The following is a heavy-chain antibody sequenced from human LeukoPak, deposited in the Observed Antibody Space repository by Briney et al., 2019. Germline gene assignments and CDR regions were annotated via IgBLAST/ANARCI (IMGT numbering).Heavy chain of an antibody. D-gene: IGHD1-26*01. Sequence: GGSLRLSCAASGFTFSSYSMNWVRQAPGKGLEWVSSISSSSSYIYYADSVKGRFTISRDNAKNSLYLQMNSLRAEDTAVNYCARPRRQGDSLGFDYWGQGTLVTVSS. V-gene: IGHV3-21*01. J-gene: IGHJ4*02. CDR3: ARPRRQGDSLGFDY. CDR2: ISSSSSYI. CDR1: GFTFSSYS.